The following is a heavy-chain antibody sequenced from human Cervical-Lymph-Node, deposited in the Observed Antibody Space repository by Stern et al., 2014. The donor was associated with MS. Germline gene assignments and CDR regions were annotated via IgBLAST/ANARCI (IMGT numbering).Heavy chain of an antibody. V-gene: IGHV2-5*02. Sequence: QITLKESGPTLVKPTQTLTLTCTFSGFSLSTSGVGVGWIRQPPGKALEWLALIYWDDDKRYSPSLKSRLTITKDTSKNQVVLTMTNMDPVDTATYYCAHRLPRTHGGSYNWFDHWGQGTLVTVSS. CDR3: AHRLPRTHGGSYNWFDH. CDR2: IYWDDDK. D-gene: IGHD3-10*01. CDR1: GFSLSTSGVG. J-gene: IGHJ5*02.